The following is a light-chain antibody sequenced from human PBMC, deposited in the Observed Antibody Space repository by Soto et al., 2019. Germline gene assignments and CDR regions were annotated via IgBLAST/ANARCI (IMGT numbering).Light chain of an antibody. J-gene: IGKJ5*01. CDR3: QQFNSYALT. CDR2: DAS. Sequence: AIQLTQSPSSLSASVGDRVTITCRASQGISSALAWYQQKPGKAPKLLIYDASSLESGVPSRFSGSGSGTDFTLTISSLQPEYFATYYCQQFNSYALTFGQGTRLEIK. CDR1: QGISSA. V-gene: IGKV1-13*02.